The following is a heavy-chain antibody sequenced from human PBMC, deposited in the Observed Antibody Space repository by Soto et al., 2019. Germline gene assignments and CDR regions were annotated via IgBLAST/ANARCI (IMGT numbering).Heavy chain of an antibody. J-gene: IGHJ6*02. V-gene: IGHV6-1*01. CDR2: TYYRSKWYN. Sequence: TLSLTCAISGDSVSSNSAAWNWIRQSPSRGLEWLGRTYYRSKWYNDYAVSVKSRITINPDTSKNQFSLQLNSVAPEDTAVYYCARVVVVTAIPGYYYYYGMDVWGQGTTVTVSS. CDR3: ARVVVVTAIPGYYYYYGMDV. CDR1: GDSVSSNSAA. D-gene: IGHD2-21*02.